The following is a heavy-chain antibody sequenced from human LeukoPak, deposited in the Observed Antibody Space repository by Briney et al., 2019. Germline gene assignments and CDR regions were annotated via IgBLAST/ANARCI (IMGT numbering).Heavy chain of an antibody. J-gene: IGHJ4*02. Sequence: ASVKVSCKASGYTFTSYGISWVRQAPGQGLEWMGRISTYNGNTNYAQKLQGRVTMTTDTSTSTAYMELRSLRSDDTAVYYCARDLEDCSGGSCYVDYWGQGTLVTVSS. CDR3: ARDLEDCSGGSCYVDY. CDR2: ISTYNGNT. CDR1: GYTFTSYG. D-gene: IGHD2-15*01. V-gene: IGHV1-18*01.